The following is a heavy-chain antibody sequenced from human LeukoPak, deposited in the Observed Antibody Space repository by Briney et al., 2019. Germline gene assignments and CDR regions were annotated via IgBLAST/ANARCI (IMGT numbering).Heavy chain of an antibody. D-gene: IGHD2-2*01. CDR1: GYTFTSYG. V-gene: IGHV1-18*01. CDR3: ARDRSFVVPAATYYYYYMDV. CDR2: ISAYNGNT. Sequence: ASVKVSCKASGYTFTSYGISWVRQAPGQGLEWMGWISAYNGNTNCAQKFQGRVTITADESTSTAYMELSSLRSEDTAVYYCARDRSFVVPAATYYYYYMDVWGKGTTVTISS. J-gene: IGHJ6*03.